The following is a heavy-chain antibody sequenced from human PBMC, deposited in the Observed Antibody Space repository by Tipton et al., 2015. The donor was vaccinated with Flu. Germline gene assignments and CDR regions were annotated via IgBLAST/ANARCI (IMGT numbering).Heavy chain of an antibody. CDR3: AKGRGAASSSGVFDS. D-gene: IGHD6-6*01. Sequence: TLSLTCTVSGGSINSHYWSWIRQPAGKGLEWIGRVYTSGNTIYNTSLKSRVTMSLDAAKNQFSLSLTSVTAADSAVYFCAKGRGAASSSGVFDSWGQGTLVTVSS. CDR2: VYTSGNT. J-gene: IGHJ4*02. V-gene: IGHV4-4*07. CDR1: GGSINSHY.